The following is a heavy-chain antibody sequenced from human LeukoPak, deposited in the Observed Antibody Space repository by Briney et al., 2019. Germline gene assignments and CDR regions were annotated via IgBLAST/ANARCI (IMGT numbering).Heavy chain of an antibody. CDR1: GYTFTNYG. V-gene: IGHV1-18*01. D-gene: IGHD3-16*02. J-gene: IGHJ4*02. CDR2: INPYNGNK. CDR3: ARDQHDYVWGSYRPYFDY. Sequence: SVTVSYKHSGYTFTNYGFRWLRQAPGQPREWMGDINPYNGNKNQAQNHQGRLTMTTDTSTNTAYMERRSLRPDDTAVYYCARDQHDYVWGSYRPYFDYWGQGTLVTVSS.